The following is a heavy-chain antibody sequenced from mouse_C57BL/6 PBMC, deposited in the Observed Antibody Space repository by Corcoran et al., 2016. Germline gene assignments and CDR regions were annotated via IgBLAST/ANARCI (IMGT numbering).Heavy chain of an antibody. CDR1: GYTFTDYN. D-gene: IGHD1-1*01. CDR2: INPNNGGT. CDR3: ARERTTVVATRAMDY. Sequence: EVQLQQSGPELVKPGASVKIPCKASGYTFTDYNMDWVKQSHGKSLEWIGDINPNNGGTIYNQKFKGKATLTVDKSSSTAYMELRSLTSENTAVYYCARERTTVVATRAMDYWGQGTSVTVSS. V-gene: IGHV1-18*01. J-gene: IGHJ4*01.